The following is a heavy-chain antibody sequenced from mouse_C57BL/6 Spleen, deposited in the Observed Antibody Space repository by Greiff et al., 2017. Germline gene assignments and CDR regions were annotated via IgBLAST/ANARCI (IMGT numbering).Heavy chain of an antibody. V-gene: IGHV6-6*01. D-gene: IGHD1-1*01. CDR1: GFTFSDAW. CDR2: IRNKANNHAT. CDR3: TTAIYYGSSSFAY. Sequence: EVQLQESGGGLVQPGGSMKLSCAASGFTFSDAWMDWVRQSPEKGLEWVAEIRNKANNHATYYAESVKGRFTISRDDSKSSVYLQMNSLRAEDTGIYYCTTAIYYGSSSFAYWGQGTLVTVSA. J-gene: IGHJ3*01.